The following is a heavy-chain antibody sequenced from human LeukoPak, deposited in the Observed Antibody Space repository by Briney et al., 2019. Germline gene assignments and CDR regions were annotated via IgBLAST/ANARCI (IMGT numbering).Heavy chain of an antibody. CDR1: GCTFSSYA. CDR3: ARNQKLLSGAFDI. V-gene: IGHV1-69*13. CDR2: IIPIFGTA. Sequence: GASVKVSCKASGCTFSSYAISWVRQAPGQGLEWMGGIIPIFGTANYAQKFQGRVTITADESTSTAYMELSSLRSEDTAVYYCARNQKLLSGAFDIWGQGTMVTVSS. J-gene: IGHJ3*02. D-gene: IGHD3-10*01.